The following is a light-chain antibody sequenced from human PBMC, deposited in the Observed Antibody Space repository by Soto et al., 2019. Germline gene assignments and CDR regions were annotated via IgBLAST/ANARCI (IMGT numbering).Light chain of an antibody. V-gene: IGLV1-44*01. Sequence: QSVLTQSPSASGTPGQTVTISCSGSSSNIGSSTVNWYQHVPGTAPKLLIYRDNERLSGFPDRISASKSGTSASLVISGLQSEDEAAYYCASWDVSLDGVVFGGGTKVTVL. CDR2: RDN. CDR3: ASWDVSLDGVV. J-gene: IGLJ2*01. CDR1: SSNIGSST.